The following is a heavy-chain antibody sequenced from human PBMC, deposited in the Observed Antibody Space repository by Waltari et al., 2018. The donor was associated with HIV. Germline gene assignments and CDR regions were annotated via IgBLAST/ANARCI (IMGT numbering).Heavy chain of an antibody. D-gene: IGHD1-26*01. CDR3: ATGGGTTSIQLYDLDV. Sequence: QVQLIQSGAEGKKTGASVKVSCKVFGYTLPELSINWVRQAPGKGLEWMGGFDPEDDETIYAQKFQGRVTMTEDTSTDSAYMELSSLTSEDTAVYYCATGGGTTSIQLYDLDVWGQGTTVTVSS. CDR1: GYTLPELS. J-gene: IGHJ6*02. V-gene: IGHV1-24*01. CDR2: FDPEDDET.